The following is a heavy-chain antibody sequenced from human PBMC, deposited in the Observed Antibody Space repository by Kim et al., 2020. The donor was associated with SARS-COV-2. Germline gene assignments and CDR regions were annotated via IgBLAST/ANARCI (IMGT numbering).Heavy chain of an antibody. J-gene: IGHJ5*02. CDR3: ARLPLRLRYIAVAAAPFDP. Sequence: SETLSLTCAVYGGSFSGYYWSWIRQPPGKGLEWIGEINHSGSTNYNPSLKSRVTISVDTSKNQFSLKLSSVTAADTAVYYCARLPLRLRYIAVAAAPFDPWGQGTLVTVSS. D-gene: IGHD6-19*01. CDR1: GGSFSGYY. V-gene: IGHV4-34*01. CDR2: INHSGST.